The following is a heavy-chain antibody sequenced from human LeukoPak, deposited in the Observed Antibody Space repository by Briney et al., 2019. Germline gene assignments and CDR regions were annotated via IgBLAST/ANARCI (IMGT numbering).Heavy chain of an antibody. Sequence: SETLSLTCSVSGGSLSSSGHYWGWIRHSPEKGLDWIGSIFSNGNTYYNPSVKSRVTISVDTSKNQFSLKLTSVTAAETAVYYCARSATVTTGYFDYWGQGALVTLSS. CDR1: GGSLSSSGHY. V-gene: IGHV4-39*07. D-gene: IGHD4-17*01. CDR3: ARSATVTTGYFDY. CDR2: IFSNGNT. J-gene: IGHJ4*02.